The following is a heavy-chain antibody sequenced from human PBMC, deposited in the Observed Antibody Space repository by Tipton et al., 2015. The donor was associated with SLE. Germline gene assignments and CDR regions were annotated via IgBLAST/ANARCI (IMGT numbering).Heavy chain of an antibody. CDR1: GYSISSGYY. Sequence: GLVKPSETLSLTCKVSGYSISSGYYWGWIRQSPGKGLEWIGSIHERGSTFYNPSLQSRVTLSVDTSKNQFSLKLSSVTAADTAVYYCARDEYRYDATGYHLLGHFDFWGQGTLVTVSS. J-gene: IGHJ4*02. CDR2: IHERGST. CDR3: ARDEYRYDATGYHLLGHFDF. V-gene: IGHV4-38-2*02. D-gene: IGHD3-22*01.